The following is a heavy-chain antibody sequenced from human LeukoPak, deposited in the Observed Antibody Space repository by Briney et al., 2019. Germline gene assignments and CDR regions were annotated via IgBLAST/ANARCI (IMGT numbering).Heavy chain of an antibody. CDR1: GFTFSSYW. D-gene: IGHD2-2*02. J-gene: IGHJ3*02. V-gene: IGHV3-23*01. CDR3: AKYTERAFDI. CDR2: ISPTGAGT. Sequence: GGSLRLSCEASGFTFSSYWMSWVRQAPGKGLEWVSAISPTGAGTYYADSVKGLFTISRDNSKNTLYLQMNSLRAEDTAVYYCAKYTERAFDIWGQGTMVTVSS.